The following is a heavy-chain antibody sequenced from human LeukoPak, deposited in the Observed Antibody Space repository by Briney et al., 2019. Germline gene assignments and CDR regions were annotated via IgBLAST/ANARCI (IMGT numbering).Heavy chain of an antibody. CDR2: ISGSGGIT. CDR3: AKGRYSYGSYYFDY. J-gene: IGHJ4*02. CDR1: GFTFSSHW. D-gene: IGHD5-18*01. Sequence: PGGSLRLSCAASGFTFSSHWMNWARQAPGKGLEWVSGISGSGGITDYADSEKGRFTISRDNSKNTLDLQMNSLRAEDTAAYYCAKGRYSYGSYYFDYWGQGTLVTVSS. V-gene: IGHV3-23*01.